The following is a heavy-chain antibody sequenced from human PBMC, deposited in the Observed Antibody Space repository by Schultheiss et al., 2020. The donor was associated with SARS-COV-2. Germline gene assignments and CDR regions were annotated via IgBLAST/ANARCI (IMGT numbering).Heavy chain of an antibody. CDR3: AKDLHAGCTNGVCYRRGLDY. V-gene: IGHV3-30*02. CDR2: IWYDGSNK. Sequence: GGSLRLSCAASGFTVSSNYMSWVRQAPGKGLEWVAVIWYDGSNKYYADSVKGRFTISRDNSKNTLYLQMNSLRAEDTAVYYCAKDLHAGCTNGVCYRRGLDYWGQGTLVTVSS. J-gene: IGHJ4*02. CDR1: GFTVSSNY. D-gene: IGHD2-8*01.